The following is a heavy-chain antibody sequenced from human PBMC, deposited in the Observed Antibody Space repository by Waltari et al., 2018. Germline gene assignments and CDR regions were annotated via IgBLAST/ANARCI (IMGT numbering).Heavy chain of an antibody. Sequence: QVKLKQWGAGLLKPSETLSLTCSVDGGSFTSYYWSWIRQPPGKGLEWIGELNHRCSSHYNPSLTCRVTMSVDKSKSQFSLKLTSVTAADTAVYYCLNLAYCNPSTCYPRPGWGPGNLVVVSS. CDR2: LNHRCSS. CDR3: LNLAYCNPSTCYPRPG. V-gene: IGHV4-34*01. CDR1: GGSFTSYY. J-gene: IGHJ4*02. D-gene: IGHD2-2*01.